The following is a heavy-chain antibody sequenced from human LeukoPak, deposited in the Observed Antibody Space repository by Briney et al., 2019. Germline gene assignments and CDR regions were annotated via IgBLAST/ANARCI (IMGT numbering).Heavy chain of an antibody. CDR2: ISAYNGNT. D-gene: IGHD3-3*01. CDR1: GYTFTSYG. J-gene: IGHJ5*02. Sequence: RASVKVSCKASGYTFTSYGISRVRQAPGQGLEWMGWISAYNGNTNYAQKLQGRVTMTTDTSTRTAYTELRSLRSDDTAVYYCARTSYYDLSIDNWFDPWGQGTLVTVSS. V-gene: IGHV1-18*01. CDR3: ARTSYYDLSIDNWFDP.